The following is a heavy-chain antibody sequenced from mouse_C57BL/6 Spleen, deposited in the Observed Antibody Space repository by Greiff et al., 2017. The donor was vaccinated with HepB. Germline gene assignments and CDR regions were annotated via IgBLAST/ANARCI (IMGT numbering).Heavy chain of an antibody. CDR2: ISDGGSYT. Sequence: EVQVVESGGGLVKPGGSLKLSCAASGFTFSSYAMSWVRQTPEKRLEWVATISDGGSYTYYPDNVKGRFTISRDNAKNNLYLQMSHLKSEDTAMYYCARDYGSSSVAYWGQGTLVTVSA. V-gene: IGHV5-4*01. CDR3: ARDYGSSSVAY. D-gene: IGHD1-1*01. CDR1: GFTFSSYA. J-gene: IGHJ3*01.